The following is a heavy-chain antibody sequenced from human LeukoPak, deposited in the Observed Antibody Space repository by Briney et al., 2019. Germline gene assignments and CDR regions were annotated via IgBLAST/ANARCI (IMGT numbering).Heavy chain of an antibody. V-gene: IGHV3-30*18. Sequence: PRGSLRLSCAASGFRCSNYGMHWVRQAPGKELEWVAVISDDGSKIYYGDSVKGRFTISRDNSKNTLNLQMNSLRVEDTAVYFCGKGPGYSVYDNLPHHWGQGTLVTVSS. D-gene: IGHD5/OR15-5a*01. CDR2: ISDDGSKI. J-gene: IGHJ5*02. CDR1: GFRCSNYG. CDR3: GKGPGYSVYDNLPHH.